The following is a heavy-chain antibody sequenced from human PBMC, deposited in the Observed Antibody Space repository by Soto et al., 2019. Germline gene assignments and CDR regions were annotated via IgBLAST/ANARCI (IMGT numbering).Heavy chain of an antibody. CDR1: GYTFTSYA. CDR3: AREAYGKLSAFDI. D-gene: IGHD4-17*01. Sequence: QVQLVQSGAEVKKPGASVKVSCKASGYTFTSYAMHWVRQAPGQRLEWMGWINAGNGNTKYSQKFQGSVTITRDTSASTAYMELSSLRSEDTAVYYCAREAYGKLSAFDIWGQGTMVTVSS. CDR2: INAGNGNT. J-gene: IGHJ3*02. V-gene: IGHV1-3*01.